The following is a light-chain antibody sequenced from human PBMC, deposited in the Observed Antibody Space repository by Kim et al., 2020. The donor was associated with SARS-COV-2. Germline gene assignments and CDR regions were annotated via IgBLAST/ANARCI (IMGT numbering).Light chain of an antibody. V-gene: IGKV1-5*01. Sequence: ASIGDRVTITCRASQSISGCLAWYQQQPGQAPKLLMFDASTLGNGVPSRFSGSGSGTEFTLTISSLQPDDFATYYCQQYNSYPFTFGQGTKLEIK. CDR3: QQYNSYPFT. CDR2: DAS. J-gene: IGKJ1*01. CDR1: QSISGC.